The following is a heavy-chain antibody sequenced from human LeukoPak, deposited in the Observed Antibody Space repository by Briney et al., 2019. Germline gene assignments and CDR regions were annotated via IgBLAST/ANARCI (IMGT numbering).Heavy chain of an antibody. V-gene: IGHV1-2*02. CDR2: INPNSGGT. J-gene: IGHJ5*02. CDR1: GYTFTGYY. D-gene: IGHD2-2*03. Sequence: GASVTVSCMASGYTFTGYYMHWVRQAPGQGLEWMGWINPNSGGTSYAQKFQGRVTMTRDTSISTAYMELSRLRSDDTAVYYCARDGYCSSTSCYTFDPWGQGTLVTVSS. CDR3: ARDGYCSSTSCYTFDP.